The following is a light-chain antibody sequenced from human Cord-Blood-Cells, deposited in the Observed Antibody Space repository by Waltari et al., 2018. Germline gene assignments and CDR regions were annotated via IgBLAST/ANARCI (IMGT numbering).Light chain of an antibody. Sequence: EIVLTQSPGTLSLSPGERATLSCRASQSVSSSYLAWYQQKPGHAPRLLIYGASSRATGIPDRFSGSGSGTDFTLTISRLEPEYFAVYYCQQYGSSPWTFGQGTKVEIK. CDR2: GAS. CDR3: QQYGSSPWT. V-gene: IGKV3-20*01. J-gene: IGKJ1*01. CDR1: QSVSSSY.